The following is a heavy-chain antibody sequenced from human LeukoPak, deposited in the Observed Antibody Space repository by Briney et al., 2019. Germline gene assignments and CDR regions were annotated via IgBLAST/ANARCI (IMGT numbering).Heavy chain of an antibody. CDR1: GFTFSSYW. V-gene: IGHV3-7*01. J-gene: IGHJ4*02. Sequence: GGSLRLSCAASGFTFSSYWMRWVRQAPGKGLELVANIKQDGSEKYYVDSVQGRFTIARDNAKNSLYLRMNSLRVEDTAVYYCARRIVGPTSGGDYWGQGTPVTVSS. D-gene: IGHD1-26*01. CDR3: ARRIVGPTSGGDY. CDR2: IKQDGSEK.